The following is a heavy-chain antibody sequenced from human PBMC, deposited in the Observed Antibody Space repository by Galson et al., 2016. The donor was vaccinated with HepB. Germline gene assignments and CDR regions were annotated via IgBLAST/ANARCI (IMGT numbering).Heavy chain of an antibody. CDR1: GYTLTELS. J-gene: IGHJ4*02. Sequence: SCKVSGYTLTELSMHWVRQAPGKGLEWMGGFDPEDGETIYAQKFQGRVTMTEDTSTDTAYMELSSLRSEDTAVYYCATLPWFGVPPENFDYWGQGTLVTVSS. V-gene: IGHV1-24*01. D-gene: IGHD3-10*01. CDR3: ATLPWFGVPPENFDY. CDR2: FDPEDGET.